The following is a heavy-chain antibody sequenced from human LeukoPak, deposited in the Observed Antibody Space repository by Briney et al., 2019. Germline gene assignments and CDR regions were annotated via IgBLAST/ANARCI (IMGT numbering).Heavy chain of an antibody. CDR3: VREAGGTYAFDV. D-gene: IGHD3-16*01. CDR1: GFTFNTYW. CDR2: IDGDGSRA. J-gene: IGHJ3*01. V-gene: IGHV3-74*01. Sequence: GGSLRLSCAACGFTFNTYWMHWVRQGPGKGLVWVSRIDGDGSRASYADSVKGRFTISRDNAKNTLYLQMNSPRPEDTAVYFCVREAGGTYAFDVWGQGTMVTVSS.